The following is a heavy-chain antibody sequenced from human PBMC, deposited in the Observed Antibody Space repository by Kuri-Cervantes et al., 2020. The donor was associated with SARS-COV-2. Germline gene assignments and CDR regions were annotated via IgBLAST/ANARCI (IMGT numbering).Heavy chain of an antibody. J-gene: IGHJ6*02. D-gene: IGHD4-17*01. CDR2: ISYDGSNK. Sequence: GESLKISCSASGFTFSSYGMHWVRQAPGKGLEWVAVISYDGSNKYYADSVKGRFTISRDNSKNTLYLQMNSLRAEDTAVYYCARVIIDYVITEWYGMDVWGQGTMVTVSS. CDR1: GFTFSSYG. V-gene: IGHV3-30*03. CDR3: ARVIIDYVITEWYGMDV.